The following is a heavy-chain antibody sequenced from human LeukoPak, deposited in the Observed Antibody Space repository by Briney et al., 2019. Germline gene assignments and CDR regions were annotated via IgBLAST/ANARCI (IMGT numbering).Heavy chain of an antibody. Sequence: ASVKVSCKASGYTFTGYYMHWVRQAPGQGLEWMGWINPNSGGTNYAQKFQGRVTMTRDTSISTAYMELSRLRSDDTAVYYCARVGEYIAVAGTGDRFDPWGQGTLVTVSS. CDR2: INPNSGGT. J-gene: IGHJ5*02. CDR3: ARVGEYIAVAGTGDRFDP. V-gene: IGHV1-2*02. D-gene: IGHD6-19*01. CDR1: GYTFTGYY.